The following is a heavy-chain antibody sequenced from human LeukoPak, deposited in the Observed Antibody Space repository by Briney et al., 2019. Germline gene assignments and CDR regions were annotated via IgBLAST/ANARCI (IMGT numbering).Heavy chain of an antibody. CDR1: DDSISDYY. CDR2: IYYSGST. D-gene: IGHD3-3*01. V-gene: IGHV4-59*01. Sequence: SETLSLTCTVSDDSISDYYRGWIRQPPGKGLEWIGYIYYSGSTNYNPSLKSRVTISVDTSKNQFSLKLSSVTAADTAVYYCARSYYDSSATIFGVVTTYYYYYMDVWGKGTTVTVSS. J-gene: IGHJ6*03. CDR3: ARSYYDSSATIFGVVTTYYYYYMDV.